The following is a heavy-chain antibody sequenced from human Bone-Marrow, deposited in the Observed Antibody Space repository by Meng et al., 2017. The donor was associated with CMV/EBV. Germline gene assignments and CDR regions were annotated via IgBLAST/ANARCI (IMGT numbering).Heavy chain of an antibody. J-gene: IGHJ4*02. CDR1: FSCYA. CDR3: ARDFKRWLQLRTPTYYFDY. D-gene: IGHD5-24*01. CDR2: ISYDGSNK. V-gene: IGHV3-30*04. Sequence: FSCYAMHWVRQAPGKGLEWVAVISYDGSNKYYADSVKGRFTISRDNSKNTLYLQMNSLRAEDTAVYYCARDFKRWLQLRTPTYYFDYWGQGTLVTVSS.